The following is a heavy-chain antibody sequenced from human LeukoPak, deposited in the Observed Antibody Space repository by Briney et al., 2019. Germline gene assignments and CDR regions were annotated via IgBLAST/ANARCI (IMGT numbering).Heavy chain of an antibody. J-gene: IGHJ4*02. D-gene: IGHD6-13*01. CDR2: ISVGSIT. Sequence: PGGSLRLSCAASGFTFSSYAMSCVRQAPGKGLEWVSAISVGSITYYADSVKGRFTISRDNSKNTLYLQMNSLRAEDTAVYYCAKHLAYSRQSPDYWGQGTLVTVSS. CDR1: GFTFSSYA. V-gene: IGHV3-23*01. CDR3: AKHLAYSRQSPDY.